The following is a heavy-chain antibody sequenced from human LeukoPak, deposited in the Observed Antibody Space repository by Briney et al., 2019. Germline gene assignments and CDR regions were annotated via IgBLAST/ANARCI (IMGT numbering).Heavy chain of an antibody. CDR2: INWNGGST. J-gene: IGHJ6*02. CDR1: GFTFDDYG. V-gene: IGHV3-20*04. CDR3: ARGKTSRYYYYGMDV. Sequence: GGSLRLSCAASGFTFDDYGMSWVRQAPGKGLEWVCGINWNGGSTGYADSVKGRFTISRDNAKNSLYLQMNTLRAEDTALYYCARGKTSRYYYYGMDVWGQGTTVTVPS.